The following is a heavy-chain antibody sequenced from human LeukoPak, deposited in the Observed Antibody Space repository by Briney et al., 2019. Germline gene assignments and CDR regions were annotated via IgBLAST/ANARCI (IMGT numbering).Heavy chain of an antibody. CDR2: ISGSSNSI. CDR1: GFTFSTYG. J-gene: IGHJ4*02. Sequence: PGGSLRLSCATSGFTFSTYGMHWVRQAPGKGLEWVSYISGSSNSIYYADSVKGRFTISRDNAKNSLYLQMNSLRAEDTAVYYCARDRSGWDYFDYWGQGTLVTVSS. D-gene: IGHD6-19*01. V-gene: IGHV3-48*01. CDR3: ARDRSGWDYFDY.